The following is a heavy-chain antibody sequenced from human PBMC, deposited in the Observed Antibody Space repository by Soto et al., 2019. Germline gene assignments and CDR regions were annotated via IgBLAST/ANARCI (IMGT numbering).Heavy chain of an antibody. J-gene: IGHJ4*02. D-gene: IGHD4-4*01. CDR2: IDPSDSYI. V-gene: IGHV5-10-1*01. Sequence: PGESLKISCKVSGYSFTRYWITWVRQTTEKGLEWMGRIDPSDSYINYNPSFQGHVTISVDTSISTAYLQWTSLKASDTAVYYCARHEYGNYVGDWGQGTQVTVSS. CDR3: ARHEYGNYVGD. CDR1: GYSFTRYW.